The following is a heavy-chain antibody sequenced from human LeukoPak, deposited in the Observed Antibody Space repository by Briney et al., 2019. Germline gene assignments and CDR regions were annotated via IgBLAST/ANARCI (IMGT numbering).Heavy chain of an antibody. Sequence: GGSLRLSCAASGFTFSNFVMSWVRQAPGKGLEWVSSISGNGGNTYYADSVKGRFTIPRDNSKNTLSLQMNSLRAEDTAIYYCARVMARTTSYFDYWGQGTLVTVSS. CDR2: ISGNGGNT. D-gene: IGHD4/OR15-4a*01. CDR1: GFTFSNFV. J-gene: IGHJ4*02. CDR3: ARVMARTTSYFDY. V-gene: IGHV3-23*01.